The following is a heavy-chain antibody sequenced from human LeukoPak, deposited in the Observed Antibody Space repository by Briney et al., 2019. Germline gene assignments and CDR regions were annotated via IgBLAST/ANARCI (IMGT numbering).Heavy chain of an antibody. Sequence: WVRQMPGKGLEWIGYIYHSGSTYYNPSLKSRVTISVDRSKNQFSLKLSSVTAADTAVYYCARGGQTYYYDSSGFDYFDYWGQGTLVTVSS. V-gene: IGHV4-30-2*01. D-gene: IGHD3-22*01. J-gene: IGHJ4*02. CDR2: IYHSGST. CDR3: ARGGQTYYYDSSGFDYFDY.